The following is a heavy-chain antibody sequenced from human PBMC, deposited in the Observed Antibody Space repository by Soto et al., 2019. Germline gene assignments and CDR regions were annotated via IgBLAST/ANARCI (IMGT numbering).Heavy chain of an antibody. CDR3: VRDIGQQAEYCEY. J-gene: IGHJ4*02. Sequence: GGSLRLSCAASGFNFRNHGMHWVRQAPGKGLEWVAVLWYDGSSQYYADSVKGRFTLSRENRENTLYLQMNSLRSDDTAIYYSVRDIGQQAEYCEYWGQXTXVTVSS. CDR1: GFNFRNHG. V-gene: IGHV3-33*01. CDR2: LWYDGSSQ. D-gene: IGHD6-13*01.